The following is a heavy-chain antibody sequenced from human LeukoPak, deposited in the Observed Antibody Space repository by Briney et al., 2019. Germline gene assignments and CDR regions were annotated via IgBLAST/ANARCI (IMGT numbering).Heavy chain of an antibody. CDR1: GYTFTSYG. J-gene: IGHJ6*03. V-gene: IGHV1-18*01. D-gene: IGHD3-3*01. Sequence: ASVKVSCKASGYTFTSYGISWGRPAPGPGLGLVGCIRAYTGNTNYAQKLQGRVTMTTDTSTSTAYMELTSLRSDDTAVYYCARDQYYDLWSGYYPLFYYYYMDAWGKGTPVTVSS. CDR2: IRAYTGNT. CDR3: ARDQYYDLWSGYYPLFYYYYMDA.